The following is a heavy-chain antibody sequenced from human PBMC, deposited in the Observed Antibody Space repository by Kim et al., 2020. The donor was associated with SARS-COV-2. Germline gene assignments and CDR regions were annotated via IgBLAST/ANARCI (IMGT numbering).Heavy chain of an antibody. CDR3: ARAGTIEGLRPTGGEPPRNYYGGMVA. CDR1: GFTFSSYG. D-gene: IGHD3-16*01. CDR2: ISYDGTIK. J-gene: IGHJ6*02. V-gene: IGHV3-30*03. Sequence: GGSLRLSCAASGFTFSSYGMHWVRQAPGKGLEWVAAISYDGTIKYYVDSVKGRFTLSRDNSKDTLYLQMNSLRVEDTAVYYCARAGTIEGLRPTGGEPPRNYYGGMVAWGQGTTVTVSS.